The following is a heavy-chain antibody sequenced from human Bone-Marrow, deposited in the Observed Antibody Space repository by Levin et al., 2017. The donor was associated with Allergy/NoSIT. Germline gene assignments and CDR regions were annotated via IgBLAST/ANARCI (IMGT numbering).Heavy chain of an antibody. CDR1: GFTFTDYY. CDR3: ARGGSRLGD. V-gene: IGHV1-2*02. J-gene: IGHJ4*02. Sequence: ASVKVSCKTSGFTFTDYYLHWVRQAPCQGLEWMGWINPNTGVTNYAQRFQGRVTMTRDTSINTAYMELTWLKSDDTAVIYCARGGSRLGDWGQGTLVTVSS. CDR2: INPNTGVT. D-gene: IGHD2-15*01.